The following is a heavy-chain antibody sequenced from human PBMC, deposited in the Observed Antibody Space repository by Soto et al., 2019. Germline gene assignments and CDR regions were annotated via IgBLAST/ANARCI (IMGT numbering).Heavy chain of an antibody. V-gene: IGHV4-59*08. Sequence: QVQLQESGPGLVKPSETLSLTCTVSGGSISSYYWSWIRQPPGKGLEWIGYIYYSGSTNYNPSLKSRVTISVDTSKNQFSLKLSSVTAADTAVYYCARQGTTVTTAPFDYWGQGTLVTVSS. D-gene: IGHD4-17*01. J-gene: IGHJ4*02. CDR1: GGSISSYY. CDR2: IYYSGST. CDR3: ARQGTTVTTAPFDY.